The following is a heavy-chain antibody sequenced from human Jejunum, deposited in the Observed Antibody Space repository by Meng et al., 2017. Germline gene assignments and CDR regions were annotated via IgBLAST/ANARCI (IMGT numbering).Heavy chain of an antibody. CDR3: VREWSGSYRHFDY. CDR1: GGSISTSDW. J-gene: IGHJ4*02. CDR2: IHHSGST. D-gene: IGHD1-26*01. V-gene: IGHV4-4*02. Sequence: QVQLQESGPGLLKPSGTLSLTCAVSGGSISTSDWWSWVRQPPGKGLEWIGEIHHSGSTNYNPSLKSRVTISVDKSKNQFSLKLNSVTAADTAVYYCVREWSGSYRHFDYWGQGTLVTVSS.